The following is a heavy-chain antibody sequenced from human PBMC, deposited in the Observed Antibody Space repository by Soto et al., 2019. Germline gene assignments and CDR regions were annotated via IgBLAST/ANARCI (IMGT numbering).Heavy chain of an antibody. CDR1: AFPFSSFA. V-gene: IGHV3-30-3*01. Sequence: QVQLEEPGGGVAQPGGSLRLSCAVSAFPFSSFAMHWVRQAPDKGLEWVAKILYDGSNKYYADSVKGRFIISRDNSKNPLYLQMNSLRAEDTAVYYCARDYYSDDSGRFAYWGQGTLVTVSS. J-gene: IGHJ4*02. D-gene: IGHD3-22*01. CDR2: ILYDGSNK. CDR3: ARDYYSDDSGRFAY.